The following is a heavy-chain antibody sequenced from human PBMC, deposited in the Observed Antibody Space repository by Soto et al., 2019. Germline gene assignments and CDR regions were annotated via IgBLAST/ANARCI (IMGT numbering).Heavy chain of an antibody. V-gene: IGHV3-33*01. CDR3: ARGYSSSRDLGY. D-gene: IGHD6-13*01. CDR1: GLSFSSYD. J-gene: IGHJ4*02. CDR2: IWYDGSNK. Sequence: QVQLVDSGGGVVQPGTSLRLSCAASGLSFSSYDIHWVRQAPGKGLEWVAVIWYDGSNKYYADSVKGRFIISRDNSKNTLYLQMNSLRADDTAVYYCARGYSSSRDLGYWGQGTLVTVSS.